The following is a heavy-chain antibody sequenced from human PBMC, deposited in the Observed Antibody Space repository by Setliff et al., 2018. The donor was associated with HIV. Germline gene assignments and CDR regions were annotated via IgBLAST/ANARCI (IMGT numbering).Heavy chain of an antibody. V-gene: IGHV4-59*01. CDR2: IYFTGSS. CDR1: GGSISTYY. CDR3: ARDSGGYNYGFAVGSFDY. J-gene: IGHJ4*02. D-gene: IGHD5-18*01. Sequence: SETLSLTCTVSGGSISTYYWSWIRQPPGKGLEWIGSIYFTGSSDNNPSLKSRITISIDTFKSQFSLKLTSVAAADTAVYYCARDSGGYNYGFAVGSFDYWGQGALVTVSS.